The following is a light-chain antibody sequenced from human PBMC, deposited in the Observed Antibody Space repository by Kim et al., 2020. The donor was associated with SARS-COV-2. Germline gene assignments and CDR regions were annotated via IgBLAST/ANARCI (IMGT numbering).Light chain of an antibody. Sequence: DIQMTQSPSTLSANVGDRVTITCRASQSVNKWLAWYQKKPGKAPKPLIYEASRLDSGVPSRFGGSGSGTEFTLTISSLQPDDLATYYCQQYHSYPLTFGGGTKVEIK. CDR2: EAS. CDR1: QSVNKW. J-gene: IGKJ4*01. CDR3: QQYHSYPLT. V-gene: IGKV1-5*03.